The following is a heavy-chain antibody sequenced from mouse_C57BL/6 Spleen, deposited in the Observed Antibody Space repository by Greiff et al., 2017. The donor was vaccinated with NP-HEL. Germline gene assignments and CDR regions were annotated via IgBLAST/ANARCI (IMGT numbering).Heavy chain of an antibody. V-gene: IGHV1-64*01. Sequence: QVQLQQPGAELVKPGASVKLSCKASGYTFTSYWMHWVKQRPGQGLEWIGMIHPNSGSTNYNEKFQSKATLTVDKSSTTAYMQLSSLTSEDSAVYYCARSAGLYAMDYWGQGTSVTVSS. CDR1: GYTFTSYW. CDR2: IHPNSGST. D-gene: IGHD1-2*01. J-gene: IGHJ4*01. CDR3: ARSAGLYAMDY.